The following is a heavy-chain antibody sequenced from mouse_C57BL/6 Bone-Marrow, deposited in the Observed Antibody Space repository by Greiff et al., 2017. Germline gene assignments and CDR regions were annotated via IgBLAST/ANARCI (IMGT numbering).Heavy chain of an antibody. CDR2: INPGSGGT. Sequence: VQLQQSGAELVRPGTSVKVSCKASGYAFTNYLIEWVKQRPGQGLEWIGVINPGSGGTNYNEKFKGKATLTADKSSSTAYMQLSSLTSEDSAVYFCAMNLAVVALHWYFDVWGTGTTVTVSS. J-gene: IGHJ1*03. V-gene: IGHV1-54*01. CDR3: AMNLAVVALHWYFDV. CDR1: GYAFTNYL. D-gene: IGHD1-1*01.